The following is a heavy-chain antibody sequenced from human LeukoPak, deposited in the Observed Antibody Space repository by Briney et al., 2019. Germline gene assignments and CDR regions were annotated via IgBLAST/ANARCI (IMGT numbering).Heavy chain of an antibody. D-gene: IGHD6-19*01. CDR2: ISASGGST. V-gene: IGHV3-23*01. CDR1: GFTFSSSA. CDR3: AKAGSSGSFDS. Sequence: PGGSLRLSCAASGFTFSSSAMSWVRQVPGKGLEWVSGISASGGSTSYADSVRGRFTISRDNSKNTVYLQMNSLRADDTAVFYCAKAGSSGSFDSWGQGTHVTVSS. J-gene: IGHJ4*02.